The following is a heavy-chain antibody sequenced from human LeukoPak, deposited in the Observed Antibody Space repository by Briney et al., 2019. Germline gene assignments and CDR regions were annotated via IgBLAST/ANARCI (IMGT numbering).Heavy chain of an antibody. J-gene: IGHJ4*02. CDR1: GGPISSSNYY. CDR3: ARLHSASGNYRSGCLHY. Sequence: PSETLSLTCTVSGGPISSSNYYWGWIRQPPGKGLEWIGTIYYSGTTYFNPSLKSRVAISVDTSKNQFSLKLSSVTAADTAVYYCARLHSASGNYRSGCLHYWGQGTLVTVSS. CDR2: IYYSGTT. V-gene: IGHV4-39*01. D-gene: IGHD1-26*01.